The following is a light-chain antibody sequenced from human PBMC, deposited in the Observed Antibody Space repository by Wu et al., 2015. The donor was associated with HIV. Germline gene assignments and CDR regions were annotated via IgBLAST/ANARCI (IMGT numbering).Light chain of an antibody. CDR1: RSVNNW. Sequence: DIQMTQSPSIVSASVGDRVTITCRASRSVNNWLAWYQQKPGTAPKPLIYKVSNLHSGVPSRFSGSGSGTEFTLTISSLQPEDFATYYCQQLNSYLPLTFGGGTKVEIK. CDR2: KVS. V-gene: IGKV1-5*03. J-gene: IGKJ4*01. CDR3: QQLNSYLPLT.